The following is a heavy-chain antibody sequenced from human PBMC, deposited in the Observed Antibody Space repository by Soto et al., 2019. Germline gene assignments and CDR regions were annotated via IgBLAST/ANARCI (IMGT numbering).Heavy chain of an antibody. Sequence: QVQLVESGGGVVQPGRSLRLSCAASGLTFSNYGMHWVRQPPGKGLEWVAVIGYDGSEKYYADSVKGRFTISRDNSKNTLYLQMNSLRAEDTAVYYCVRDIESCFDIWGQGTMVTASS. D-gene: IGHD3-16*02. J-gene: IGHJ3*02. CDR2: IGYDGSEK. CDR3: VRDIESCFDI. V-gene: IGHV3-33*01. CDR1: GLTFSNYG.